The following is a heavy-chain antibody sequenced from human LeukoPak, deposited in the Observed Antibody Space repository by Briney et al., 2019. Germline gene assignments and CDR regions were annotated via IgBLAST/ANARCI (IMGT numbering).Heavy chain of an antibody. CDR3: AKDLRGYGPYSSSAL. D-gene: IGHD6-13*01. CDR1: GFTFSSYA. CDR2: ISGSGGST. J-gene: IGHJ4*02. V-gene: IGHV3-23*01. Sequence: PGGSLRLSCAASGFTFSSYAMSWVRQAPGRGLEWVSAISGSGGSTYYADSVKGRFTISRDNSKNTLYLQMNSLRAEDTAVYYCAKDLRGYGPYSSSALWGQGTLVTVSS.